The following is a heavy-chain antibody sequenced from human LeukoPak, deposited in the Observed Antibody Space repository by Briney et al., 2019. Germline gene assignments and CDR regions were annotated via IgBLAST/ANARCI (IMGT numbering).Heavy chain of an antibody. CDR2: IPYDGTNK. D-gene: IGHD2-15*01. Sequence: GGSLRLSCAASGFTFSVYGMHWVRQAPGKGLEWVAPIPYDGTNKYYADSVKGRFTVSRDNSKNTLYLQMNSLRGEDTAVYYCAKPQVVGATDYWYFDLWGRGTLVTVSS. V-gene: IGHV3-30*02. CDR1: GFTFSVYG. J-gene: IGHJ2*01. CDR3: AKPQVVGATDYWYFDL.